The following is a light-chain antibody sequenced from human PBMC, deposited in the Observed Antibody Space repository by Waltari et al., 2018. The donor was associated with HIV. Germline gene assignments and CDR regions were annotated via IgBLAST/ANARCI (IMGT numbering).Light chain of an antibody. CDR3: MQALQAPRT. CDR2: LCS. J-gene: IGKJ1*01. CDR1: QSLLHRNGYNY. V-gene: IGKV2-28*01. Sequence: DFVMTQSPLSLPVTPGEPASISCRSSQSLLHRNGYNYLDWYLQKPGQSPHLLIYLCSNRASGVPDRFSGSGSGTDFTLEISRVEAEDVGVYYCMQALQAPRTFGQGTKVEIK.